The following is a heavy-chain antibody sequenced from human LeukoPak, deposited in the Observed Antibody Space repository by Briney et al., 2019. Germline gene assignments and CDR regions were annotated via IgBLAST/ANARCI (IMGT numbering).Heavy chain of an antibody. CDR2: FDPEDGET. CDR3: ATTIAVAGTPLGYYFDY. Sequence: ASVEVSCKVSGYTLTELSMHWVRQAPGKGLEWMGGFDPEDGETIYAQKFQGRVTMTEDTSTDTAYMELSSLRSEDTAVYYCATTIAVAGTPLGYYFDYWGQGTLVTVSS. J-gene: IGHJ4*02. D-gene: IGHD6-19*01. V-gene: IGHV1-24*01. CDR1: GYTLTELS.